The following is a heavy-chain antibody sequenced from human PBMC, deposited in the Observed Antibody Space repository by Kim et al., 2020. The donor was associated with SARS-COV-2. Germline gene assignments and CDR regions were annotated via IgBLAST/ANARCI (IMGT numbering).Heavy chain of an antibody. CDR2: ISNDGSYT. D-gene: IGHD3-10*01. CDR1: GFAFSQYA. V-gene: IGHV3-30*18. J-gene: IGHJ4*01. Sequence: GGSLRLSCAASGFAFSQYAMYWVRQTPDMRLEWVAGISNDGSYTDFADFVRGRLTISRDNSNDRFFLHLKNVRPEDTAVFYCSKDGASRSASLSGPFDF. CDR3: SKDGASRSASLSGPFDF.